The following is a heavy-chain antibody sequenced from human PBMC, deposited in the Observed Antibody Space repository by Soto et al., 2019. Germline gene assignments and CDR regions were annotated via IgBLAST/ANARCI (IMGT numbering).Heavy chain of an antibody. CDR1: GFTFNTYD. CDR3: VSSGSARLLRRRWFDN. D-gene: IGHD2-21*01. CDR2: ITTSSDYI. Sequence: EVQLVESGGGLVKPGGSLRLSCAASGFTFNTYDMNWVRQAPGKGLEWVSSITTSSDYIYYADSLKGRITISRDNAKNSLFLQMNSLRAEDTAVYYCVSSGSARLLRRRWFDNWGQGTLVTVSS. J-gene: IGHJ5*02. V-gene: IGHV3-21*01.